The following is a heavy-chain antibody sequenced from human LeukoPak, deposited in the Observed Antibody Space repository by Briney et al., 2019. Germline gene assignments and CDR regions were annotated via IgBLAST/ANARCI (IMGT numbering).Heavy chain of an antibody. CDR3: TTGDRGWQDY. CDR2: IKRNTDTGTT. V-gene: IGHV3-15*01. Sequence: GGSLRLSCAASGLSFSNAWMSWVRQAPGKGLEWVAHIKRNTDTGTTNYGASVEGRFTVSRDYSKNTLYLQMNSLKVDGTAVYYGTTGDRGWQDYWGQGTLVTVSS. CDR1: GLSFSNAW. D-gene: IGHD6-19*01. J-gene: IGHJ4*02.